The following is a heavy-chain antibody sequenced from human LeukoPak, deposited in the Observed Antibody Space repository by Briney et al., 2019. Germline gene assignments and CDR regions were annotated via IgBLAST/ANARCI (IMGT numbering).Heavy chain of an antibody. J-gene: IGHJ4*02. Sequence: PGGSLRLSCVASGFSFDDYAMQWVRQAPGKGLEWVSGISWHSVSLGYADSVQGRFTISRDNSKNTLYLQMNSLTVEDTAVYYCARSQSSSLIDYWGQGTLVTVSS. CDR1: GFSFDDYA. CDR2: ISWHSVSL. D-gene: IGHD6-13*01. V-gene: IGHV3-9*01. CDR3: ARSQSSSLIDY.